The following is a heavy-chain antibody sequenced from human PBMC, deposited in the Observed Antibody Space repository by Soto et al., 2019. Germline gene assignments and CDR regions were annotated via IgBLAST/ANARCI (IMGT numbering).Heavy chain of an antibody. CDR2: IYYSGST. D-gene: IGHD4-17*01. J-gene: IGHJ6*02. CDR3: ARSTTVTTWNYYYGMDV. Sequence: QVQLQESGPGLVKPSQTLSLTCTVSGGSISSGDYYWSWIRQPPGKGLEWIGYIYYSGSTYYNPSLKSRVTISVDTSKHQFSLKLSSVTAADTAVYYCARSTTVTTWNYYYGMDVWGQGTTVTVSS. CDR1: GGSISSGDYY. V-gene: IGHV4-30-4*01.